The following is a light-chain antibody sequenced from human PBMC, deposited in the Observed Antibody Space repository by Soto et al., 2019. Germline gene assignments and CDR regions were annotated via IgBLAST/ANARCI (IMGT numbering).Light chain of an antibody. J-gene: IGLJ2*01. V-gene: IGLV2-8*01. CDR2: DVT. CDR3: SSYAGSNNLL. Sequence: LTQPHSVSESPGKTVTISCTRSSGSIASNYVQWYQQHPGRAPKLMISDVTKRPSGVPDRFSGSKSGNTASLTVSALQADDEADYYCSSYAGSNNLLFGGGTKVTVL. CDR1: SSGSIASNY.